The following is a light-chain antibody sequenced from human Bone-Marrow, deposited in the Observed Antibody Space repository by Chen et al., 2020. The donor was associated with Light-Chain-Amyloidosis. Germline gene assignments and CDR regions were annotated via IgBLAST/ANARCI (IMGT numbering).Light chain of an antibody. V-gene: IGKV3-20*01. Sequence: EILLKQSPDTLSLSPGERAAFSCRASQSLNSFLAWDKQKPGQAPRLLTYGASTRATGSPDRFSGSGSGADFTLTIGRLEPEDFAMCYCQQYGTSPQTFGQGTKVEIK. J-gene: IGKJ1*01. CDR3: QQYGTSPQT. CDR1: QSLNSF. CDR2: GAS.